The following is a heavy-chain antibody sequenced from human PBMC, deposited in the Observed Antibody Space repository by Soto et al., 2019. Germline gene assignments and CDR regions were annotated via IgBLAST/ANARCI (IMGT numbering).Heavy chain of an antibody. V-gene: IGHV3-66*04. J-gene: IGHJ2*01. D-gene: IGHD6-13*01. CDR1: GFTVSNSY. Sequence: EVQLEESGGGLVQPGGSLRLSCAASGFTVSNSYMGWVRRAAGKGLEWVSSLYSDGNTYYADSVRGRFTVYTDNSKDTLDLQVPSLSGDDTGMYYCARHVGYYWYFDLWGRGALFTVAS. CDR2: LYSDGNT. CDR3: ARHVGYYWYFDL.